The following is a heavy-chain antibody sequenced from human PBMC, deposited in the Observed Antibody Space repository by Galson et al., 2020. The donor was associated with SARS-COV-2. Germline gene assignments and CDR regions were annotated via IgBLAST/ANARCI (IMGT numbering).Heavy chain of an antibody. V-gene: IGHV3-66*01. CDR2: IYSDDST. Sequence: TGGSLRLSCAASGFTVSSNYMSWVRQAPGKGLEWVSVIYSDDSTNYAASVKGRFTISRDNIRNTLYLQLTSLGIEDTAVYYCARERTRRAVATTVQRWGRGTLVGVSS. CDR1: GFTVSSNY. D-gene: IGHD6-19*01. CDR3: ARERTRRAVATTVQR. J-gene: IGHJ1*01.